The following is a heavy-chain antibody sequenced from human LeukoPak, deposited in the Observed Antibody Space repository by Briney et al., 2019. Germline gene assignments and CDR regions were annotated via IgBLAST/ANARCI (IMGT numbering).Heavy chain of an antibody. D-gene: IGHD3-16*02. CDR2: ISGSGGST. CDR1: GFTFSSYA. V-gene: IGHV3-23*01. CDR3: AKVSVKSRDYYYYMDV. Sequence: GGSLRLSCAASGFTFSSYAMSWVRQAPGKGLEWVSAISGSGGSTYYADSVKGRFTISRDNSKNTLYLQMNSLRAEDTAVYYCAKVSVKSRDYYYYMDVWGKGTTVTVSS. J-gene: IGHJ6*03.